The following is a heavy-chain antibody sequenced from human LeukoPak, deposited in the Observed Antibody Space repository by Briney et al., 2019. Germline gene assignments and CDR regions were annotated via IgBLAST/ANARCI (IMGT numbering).Heavy chain of an antibody. CDR3: AKSPFQSACSGGSCYLDY. Sequence: GGSLRLSCAASGLTFSSYGVHWVRQAPGKGLEWVAFILYDGSIKYYADSVKGRFTISRDNSKNTLYLQMNSLRAEDTAVYYCAKSPFQSACSGGSCYLDYWGQGTLVTVSS. V-gene: IGHV3-30*02. CDR1: GLTFSSYG. CDR2: ILYDGSIK. D-gene: IGHD2-15*01. J-gene: IGHJ4*02.